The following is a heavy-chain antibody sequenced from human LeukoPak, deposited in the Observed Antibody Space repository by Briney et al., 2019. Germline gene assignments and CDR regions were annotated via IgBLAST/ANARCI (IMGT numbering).Heavy chain of an antibody. CDR2: ISYDGTNK. V-gene: IGHV3-30-3*01. J-gene: IGHJ4*02. CDR3: ARDPLYTHPPPSYFDY. D-gene: IGHD2-2*02. Sequence: GGSLRLSCAASGFTFSSYAMNWVRQAPGKGLEWVAVISYDGTNKDYADSVKGRFTISRDNSRNTLYLQMNSLRAEDTAVYHCARDPLYTHPPPSYFDYWGQGTLVTVSS. CDR1: GFTFSSYA.